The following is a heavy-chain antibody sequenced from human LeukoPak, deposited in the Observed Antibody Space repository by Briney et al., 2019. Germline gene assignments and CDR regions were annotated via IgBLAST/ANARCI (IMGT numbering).Heavy chain of an antibody. CDR3: VKVAKYYYGSETYYFFEH. Sequence: GGSLRLSCAASGFTFTTYWMSWVRQLPGKGLEWVANINQDGTEKYYVDSVKGRFTISRDNAKNSLDLQMNSLRVEDTGIYYCVKVAKYYYGSETYYFFEHWGQGTPITASS. CDR2: INQDGTEK. J-gene: IGHJ4*02. CDR1: GFTFTTYW. D-gene: IGHD3-10*01. V-gene: IGHV3-7*01.